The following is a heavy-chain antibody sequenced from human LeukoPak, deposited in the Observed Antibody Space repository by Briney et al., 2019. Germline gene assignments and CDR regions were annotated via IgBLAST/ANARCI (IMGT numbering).Heavy chain of an antibody. CDR3: ARGTYCGSDCYSFEY. D-gene: IGHD2-21*01. J-gene: IGHJ4*02. CDR1: GGSISSSNW. Sequence: PSETLSLTCAVSGGSISSSNWWSWVRQPPGKGLEWIGEIYHSGSTNYNPSLKSRVTMSVDTSKNQFSLKLSSVTAADTAVYYCARGTYCGSDCYSFEYWGQGTLVTVSS. CDR2: IYHSGST. V-gene: IGHV4-4*02.